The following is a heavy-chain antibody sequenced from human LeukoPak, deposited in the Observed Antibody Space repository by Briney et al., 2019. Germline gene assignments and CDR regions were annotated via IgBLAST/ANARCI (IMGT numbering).Heavy chain of an antibody. V-gene: IGHV1-2*02. CDR1: GYTFTSYD. Sequence: ASVKVSCKASGYTFTSYDINWVRQATGQGLEWMGWINPNSGGTKYAQNFQGRVTMTRDTSISTAYMELSRLRSDDTAVYYCARDHNWAFDYWGQGTLVTVSS. D-gene: IGHD1-20*01. CDR3: ARDHNWAFDY. CDR2: INPNSGGT. J-gene: IGHJ4*02.